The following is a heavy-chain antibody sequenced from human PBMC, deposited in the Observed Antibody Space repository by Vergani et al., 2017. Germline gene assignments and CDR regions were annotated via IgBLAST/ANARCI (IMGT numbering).Heavy chain of an antibody. CDR2: IKSNADGGSA. CDR3: AKEGGGYCSGGTCYPEY. D-gene: IGHD2-15*01. CDR1: EFTFSDVW. J-gene: IGHJ4*02. V-gene: IGHV3-15*05. Sequence: EGQLVESGGGLVKPGGSLRLSCAASEFTFSDVWMSWVRQAPGKGLEWVARIKSNADGGSADYAASVKGRFIISRDDSKNFLYLQMNSLRAEDTALYYCAKEGGGYCSGGTCYPEYWGQGTLVIVSS.